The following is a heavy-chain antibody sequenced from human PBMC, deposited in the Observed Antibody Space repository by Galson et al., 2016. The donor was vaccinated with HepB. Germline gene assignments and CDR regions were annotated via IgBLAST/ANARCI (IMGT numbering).Heavy chain of an antibody. D-gene: IGHD5-18*01. J-gene: IGHJ6*02. V-gene: IGHV4-39*01. CDR1: GGSISSNIYY. CDR2: VYYSGST. Sequence: LSLTCTVSGGSISSNIYYWGWIRQPPGKGLEWIGSVYYSGSTYYNPSLKSRVTISVDTAKNPFSLKLNSATAADTAVYYSACADTGRGGYSYGMDVWGQGTTTTVSS. CDR3: ACADTGRGGYSYGMDV.